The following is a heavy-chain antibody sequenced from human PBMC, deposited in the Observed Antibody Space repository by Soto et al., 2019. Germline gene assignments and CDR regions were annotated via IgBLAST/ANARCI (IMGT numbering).Heavy chain of an antibody. D-gene: IGHD3-10*01. J-gene: IGHJ3*02. V-gene: IGHV3-7*01. CDR3: ASPNLWGAFDI. Sequence: GGSLRLSCAASGFTFSSYWMSWVRQAPGKGLEWVANIKQDGSEKYYVDSVKGRFTVSRDNAKNSLYLQMNSLRAEDTAVYYCASPNLWGAFDIWGQGTMVTVSS. CDR2: IKQDGSEK. CDR1: GFTFSSYW.